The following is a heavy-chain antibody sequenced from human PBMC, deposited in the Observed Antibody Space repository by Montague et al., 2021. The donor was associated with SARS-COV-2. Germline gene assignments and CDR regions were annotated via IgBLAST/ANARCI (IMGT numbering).Heavy chain of an antibody. Sequence: TLSLTCSVSVVSLNGASYYWTWIRQPPGKGLEWIGYIFSSGSVKYNPSLRSRLTMSVDTSKNQFSLNLSSVTAADTALYFCARDAVGGLDVWGQGTTVTVSS. CDR3: ARDAVGGLDV. CDR1: VVSLNGASYY. V-gene: IGHV4-31*03. J-gene: IGHJ6*02. D-gene: IGHD4-23*01. CDR2: IFSSGSV.